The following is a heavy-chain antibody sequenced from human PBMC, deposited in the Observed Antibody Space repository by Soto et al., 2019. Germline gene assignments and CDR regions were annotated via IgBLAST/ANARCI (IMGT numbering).Heavy chain of an antibody. CDR1: GGSISSSSYY. J-gene: IGHJ5*02. D-gene: IGHD2-2*01. CDR3: ARHSVVPAADDINWFDP. Sequence: QLQLQESGPGLVKPSETLSLTCTVSGGSISSSSYYWGWIRQPPGKGLEWIGSIYYSGSTYYNPSLKSRVTISVDTSNNQFSLKLSSVTAADTAVYYCARHSVVPAADDINWFDPWGQGTLVTVSS. V-gene: IGHV4-39*01. CDR2: IYYSGST.